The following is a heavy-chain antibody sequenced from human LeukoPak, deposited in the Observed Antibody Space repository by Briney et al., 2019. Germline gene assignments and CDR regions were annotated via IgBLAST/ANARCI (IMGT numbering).Heavy chain of an antibody. J-gene: IGHJ4*02. CDR2: ISYDGSNK. CDR1: GFTFSNYG. CDR3: AKRYSSGWYYFDY. V-gene: IGHV3-30*18. D-gene: IGHD6-19*01. Sequence: PGRSLRLSCAASGFTFSNYGVHWVRQAPGKGLEWVAVISYDGSNKYYADSVKGRFTISRDNSKNTVYLQMNSLRAEDTAVYYCAKRYSSGWYYFDYWGQGTLVTVSS.